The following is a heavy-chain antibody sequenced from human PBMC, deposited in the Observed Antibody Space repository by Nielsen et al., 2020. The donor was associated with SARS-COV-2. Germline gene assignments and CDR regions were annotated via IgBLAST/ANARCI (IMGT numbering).Heavy chain of an antibody. D-gene: IGHD1-26*01. CDR2: IYPGDSDT. Sequence: GESLKISCQGSGSSFTSYWIGWVRQMPGKGLEWMGIIYPGDSDTRYSPSFQGQVTISADKSISTAYLQWSSLKASDTAMYYCSRHIGQWELLGAFDIWGQGTMVTVSS. V-gene: IGHV5-51*01. CDR3: SRHIGQWELLGAFDI. J-gene: IGHJ3*02. CDR1: GSSFTSYW.